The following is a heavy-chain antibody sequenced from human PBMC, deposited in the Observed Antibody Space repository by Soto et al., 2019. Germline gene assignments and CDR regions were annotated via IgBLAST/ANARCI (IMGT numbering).Heavy chain of an antibody. J-gene: IGHJ4*02. CDR3: VSQRTSVLTQAYFDY. D-gene: IGHD2-8*01. CDR1: VGSFSNSNYY. Sequence: NPSETLSLTGTVSVGSFSNSNYYWGWIRQSPGKGLEWIGSVYYSGRSYSKSSVKSRVTISVDTSKNQFSLNLNSVTASDTAVYYCVSQRTSVLTQAYFDYWGPGALVTVSS. CDR2: VYYSGRS. V-gene: IGHV4-39*01.